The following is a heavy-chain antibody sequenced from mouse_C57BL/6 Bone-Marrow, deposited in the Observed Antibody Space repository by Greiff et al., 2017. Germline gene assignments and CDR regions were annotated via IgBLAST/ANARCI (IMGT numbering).Heavy chain of an antibody. CDR2: SRNKANDYTT. J-gene: IGHJ3*01. Sequence: EVKLMESGGGLVQSGRSLRLSCATSGFTFSDFYMEWVRQAPGKGLEWIAASRNKANDYTTEYSASVKGRFIVSRDTSQSILYLQMNALRAEDTAIYYCARDDDYGVGFAYWGQGTLVTVSA. V-gene: IGHV7-1*01. CDR3: ARDDDYGVGFAY. D-gene: IGHD2-4*01. CDR1: GFTFSDFY.